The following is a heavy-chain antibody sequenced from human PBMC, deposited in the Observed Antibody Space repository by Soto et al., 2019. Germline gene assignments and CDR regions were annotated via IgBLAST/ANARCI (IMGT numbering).Heavy chain of an antibody. CDR2: IYYSGST. D-gene: IGHD1-1*01. J-gene: IGHJ4*02. V-gene: IGHV4-59*08. Sequence: QVQLQESGPGLVKPSETLSLTCTVSAGSISSYYWSWIRQPPGRGLEWIGYIYYSGSTNYNPSLKSRVTIPVATSKNRFSLKLSSVTAADTAVYYCARRYRYSFDYWGQGTLVTVSS. CDR1: AGSISSYY. CDR3: ARRYRYSFDY.